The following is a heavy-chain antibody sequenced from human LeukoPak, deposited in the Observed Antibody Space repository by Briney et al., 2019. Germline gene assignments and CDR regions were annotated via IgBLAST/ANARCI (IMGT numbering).Heavy chain of an antibody. D-gene: IGHD2-2*01. Sequence: GGSLRLSCAASGFSFNSYWMHWVRQAPGKGLVWVSRMNSDEISTAYADSVKGRFTISRDNSKNTLFLQMNSLRAEDTAVYYCAKGGYCSSTSCYVGWFDPWGQGTLVTVSS. CDR1: GFSFNSYW. J-gene: IGHJ5*02. CDR3: AKGGYCSSTSCYVGWFDP. CDR2: MNSDEIST. V-gene: IGHV3-74*01.